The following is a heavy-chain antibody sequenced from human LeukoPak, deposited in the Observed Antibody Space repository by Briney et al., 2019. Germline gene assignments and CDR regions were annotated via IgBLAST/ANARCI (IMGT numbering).Heavy chain of an antibody. CDR1: GYTFTGYY. J-gene: IGHJ4*02. Sequence: ASVKVSCKASGYTFTGYYMHWVRQAPGQGLEWMGWINPNSGGTNYAQKFQGRVTMTRDTSISTAYMELSRLRSDDTAVYYGVRGVYVLLSFFNYGGQGPRVTVSS. CDR3: VRGVYVLLSFFNY. D-gene: IGHD3-16*01. V-gene: IGHV1-2*02. CDR2: INPNSGGT.